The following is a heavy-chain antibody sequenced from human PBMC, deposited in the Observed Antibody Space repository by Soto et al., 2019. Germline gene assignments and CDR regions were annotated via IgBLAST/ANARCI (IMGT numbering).Heavy chain of an antibody. CDR2: IIPMFSSS. CDR3: AKDIGFQQHLFVFDL. Sequence: QVQLVQSGAEVKKPGSSVKVSCTASGGTFSDYAFSWVRQAPGQGLEWMGGIIPMFSSSSFAQKIQGRLTITADDSTSTAYMSLSSLGSADTAMYYCAKDIGFQQHLFVFDLWGPGTLVTVSS. CDR1: GGTFSDYA. J-gene: IGHJ4*02. D-gene: IGHD3-10*02. V-gene: IGHV1-69*01.